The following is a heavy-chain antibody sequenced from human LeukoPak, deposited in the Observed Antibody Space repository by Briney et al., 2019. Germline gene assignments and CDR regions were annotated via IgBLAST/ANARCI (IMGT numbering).Heavy chain of an antibody. J-gene: IGHJ4*02. CDR2: IGTAGDT. Sequence: GGSLRLSCAASGFTFKSYDMHWVRQAAGEGLEWVSAIGTAGDTYYPGSVKGRFTISRENAKNSLYLQMNSLRAGDTAVYYCARGGGGSSWSDNWGQGTLVTVSS. CDR1: GFTFKSYD. CDR3: ARGGGGSSWSDN. D-gene: IGHD6-13*01. V-gene: IGHV3-13*01.